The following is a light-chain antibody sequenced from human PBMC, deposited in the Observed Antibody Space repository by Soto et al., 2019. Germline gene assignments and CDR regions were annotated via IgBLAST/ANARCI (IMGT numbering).Light chain of an antibody. CDR3: AAWDDSLNGVV. CDR1: GSNIGINT. Sequence: QSALTQPPSAPGTPGQRVTISCSGSGSNIGINTVTWYQHLPGAAPKLLIFGNDQRPSGVPDRFSGSKSGTSASLAISGLQSDDEADYYCAAWDDSLNGVVFGGGTKLTVL. J-gene: IGLJ2*01. V-gene: IGLV1-44*01. CDR2: GND.